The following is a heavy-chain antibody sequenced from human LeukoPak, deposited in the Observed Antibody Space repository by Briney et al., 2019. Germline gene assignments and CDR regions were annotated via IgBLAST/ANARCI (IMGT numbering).Heavy chain of an antibody. D-gene: IGHD1-1*01. CDR3: ARILTTGTTVSY. CDR1: GFTFSSYS. CDR2: ISSSSSYI. Sequence: GGSLRLSCAASGFTFSSYSMNWVRQAPGKGLEWVSSISSSSSYIYYADSVKGRFTISRDNAKNSLYLQMNSLRAEDTAMYYCARILTTGTTVSYWGQGTLVTVSS. V-gene: IGHV3-21*01. J-gene: IGHJ4*02.